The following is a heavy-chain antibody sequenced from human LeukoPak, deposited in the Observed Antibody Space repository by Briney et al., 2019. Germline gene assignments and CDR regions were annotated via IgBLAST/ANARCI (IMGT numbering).Heavy chain of an antibody. V-gene: IGHV5-51*01. D-gene: IGHD2-21*01. Sequence: GESLKISCRVSGDGFDNYWIGWVRHMSGEGLQWVAIIHPSSSRTQYSASFQGRVTISADKAITTAYLQWNSLRTSDTAIYFCARRAYLAQLGVDWFDPWGQGTLVTVSS. CDR1: GDGFDNYW. CDR3: ARRAYLAQLGVDWFDP. J-gene: IGHJ5*02. CDR2: IHPSSSRT.